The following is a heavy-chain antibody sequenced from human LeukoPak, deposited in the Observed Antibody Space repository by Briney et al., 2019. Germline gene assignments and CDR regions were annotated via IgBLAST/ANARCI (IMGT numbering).Heavy chain of an antibody. Sequence: PSETLSLTCTISGGSISSGGYYWSWIRQHPGKGLEWIGYIYYSGSTYYNPSLKSRVTISVDTSKNQFSLKLSSVTAADTAVYYCAREYYDSRGYLSWGQGTLVTVSS. CDR3: AREYYDSRGYLS. CDR1: GGSISSGGYY. D-gene: IGHD3-22*01. J-gene: IGHJ4*02. CDR2: IYYSGST. V-gene: IGHV4-31*03.